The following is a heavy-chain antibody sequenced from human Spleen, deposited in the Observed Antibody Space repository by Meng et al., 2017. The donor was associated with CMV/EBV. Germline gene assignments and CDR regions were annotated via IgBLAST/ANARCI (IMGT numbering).Heavy chain of an antibody. J-gene: IGHJ6*02. D-gene: IGHD6-13*01. CDR3: ARIWGVGSSSSINYYYGMDV. V-gene: IGHV4-34*01. CDR2: INHSGST. Sequence: FSGYYWSWIRQPPGKGLEWIGEINHSGSTNYNPSLKSRVTISVDTSKNQFSLKLSSVTAADTAVYYCARIWGVGSSSSINYYYGMDVWGQGTTVTVSS. CDR1: FSGYY.